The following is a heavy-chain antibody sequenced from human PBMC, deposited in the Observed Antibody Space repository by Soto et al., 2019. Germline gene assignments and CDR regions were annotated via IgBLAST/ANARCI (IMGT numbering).Heavy chain of an antibody. CDR3: AADTVTLYYYYYGMDV. CDR1: GGSISSRSYY. V-gene: IGHV4-39*01. Sequence: QLQLQESGPGLVKPSETLSLTCTVSGGSISSRSYYCGWIRQPPGKGLEWIGSMYYSGSTYYNPSLKSRVTISVDTSKNQLSMKLSSVTAADTAVYYCAADTVTLYYYYYGMDVWGQGTTVTVSS. D-gene: IGHD4-17*01. J-gene: IGHJ6*02. CDR2: MYYSGST.